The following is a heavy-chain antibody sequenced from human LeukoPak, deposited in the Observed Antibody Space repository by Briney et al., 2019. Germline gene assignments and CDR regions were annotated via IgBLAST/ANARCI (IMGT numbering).Heavy chain of an antibody. D-gene: IGHD1-26*01. CDR2: ISGSGGST. CDR1: GFTFSSYA. V-gene: IGHV3-23*01. CDR3: ARYTSNVVGKRHYIDH. J-gene: IGHJ4*02. Sequence: GGSLRLSCAASGFTFSSYAMSWVRQAPGKGLEWVSAISGSGGSTYYADSVKGRFTISRDNAKNSLYLQMNSLRAEDTAVFYCARYTSNVVGKRHYIDHWGQGTLVTVSS.